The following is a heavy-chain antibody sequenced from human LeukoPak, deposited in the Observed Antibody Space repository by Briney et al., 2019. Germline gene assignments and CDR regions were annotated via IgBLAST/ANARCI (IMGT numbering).Heavy chain of an antibody. J-gene: IGHJ6*02. V-gene: IGHV4-34*01. CDR1: GGSFSGYY. Sequence: PSETLSLTCAVYGGSFSGYYWSWIRQPPGKGLEWIGEINHSGSTNYNPSLKSRVTISVDTSKNQFSLKLSSVTAADTAVYYCARVRTRYDLWSGYPPDYYYYGMDVWGQGTTVTVSS. CDR2: INHSGST. D-gene: IGHD3-3*01. CDR3: ARVRTRYDLWSGYPPDYYYYGMDV.